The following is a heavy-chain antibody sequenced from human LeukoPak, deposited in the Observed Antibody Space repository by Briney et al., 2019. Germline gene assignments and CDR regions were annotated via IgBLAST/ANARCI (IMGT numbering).Heavy chain of an antibody. J-gene: IGHJ4*02. CDR1: GGSISSHY. Sequence: SETLSLTCTVSGGSISSHYWSWIRQPPGKGPEWIGYIYYSGSTNYNPSLKSRVTISVDTSKNQFSLKLSSVTAADTAVYYCARLGGYSYYYDSSGYRLGELDYWGQGTLVTVSS. V-gene: IGHV4-59*11. CDR2: IYYSGST. CDR3: ARLGGYSYYYDSSGYRLGELDY. D-gene: IGHD3-22*01.